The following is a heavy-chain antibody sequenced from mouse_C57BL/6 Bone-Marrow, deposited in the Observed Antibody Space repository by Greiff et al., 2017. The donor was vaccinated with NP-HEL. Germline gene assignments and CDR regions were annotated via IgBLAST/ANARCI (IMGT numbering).Heavy chain of an antibody. J-gene: IGHJ4*01. D-gene: IGHD1-1*02. CDR2: IWTGGGT. Sequence: QVQLKESGPGLVAPSQSLSITCTVSGFSLTSYAISWVRQPPGKGLEWLGVIWTGGGTNYNSALISRLSISTDNSKSQVFLKMISLHTDDTARYYCARTYGHPYYYAMDYWGQGTSVTVSS. CDR1: GFSLTSYA. CDR3: ARTYGHPYYYAMDY. V-gene: IGHV2-9-1*01.